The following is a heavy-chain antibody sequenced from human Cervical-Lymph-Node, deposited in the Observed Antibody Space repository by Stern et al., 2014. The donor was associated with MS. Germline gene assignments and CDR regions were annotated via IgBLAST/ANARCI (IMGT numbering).Heavy chain of an antibody. CDR2: LTPMVGTS. Sequence: LEQTGAEVKKPGSSVKVSCKASGGSFSMDTISWVRQGPGQGLEWMGGLTPMVGTSNYAQKFQGRGKNDEDVSTSPAYMELTSLRSEDTAVYFCARDQGGIADSWGQGTLVIVSS. J-gene: IGHJ4*02. V-gene: IGHV1-69*01. CDR3: ARDQGGIADS. D-gene: IGHD6-13*01. CDR1: GGSFSMDT.